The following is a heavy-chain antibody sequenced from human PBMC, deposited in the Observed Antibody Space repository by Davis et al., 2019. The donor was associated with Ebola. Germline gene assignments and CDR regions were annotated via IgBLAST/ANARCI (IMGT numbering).Heavy chain of an antibody. CDR1: GFTFSSYA. Sequence: GESLKISCAASGFTFSSYAMSWVRQAPGKGLEWVSGINWNGGSTGYADSVKGRFTISRDNAKNSLYLQMNSLRAEDTAVFHCAKDTASGWSTGYFDLWGRGTLVTVSS. D-gene: IGHD6-19*01. V-gene: IGHV3-20*01. CDR2: INWNGGST. J-gene: IGHJ2*01. CDR3: AKDTASGWSTGYFDL.